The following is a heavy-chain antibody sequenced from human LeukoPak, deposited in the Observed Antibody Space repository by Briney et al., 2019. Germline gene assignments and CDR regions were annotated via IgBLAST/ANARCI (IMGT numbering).Heavy chain of an antibody. Sequence: KPSETLSLTCTVSGGSISSYYWSWIRQPPGKGLEWIGYIYYSGSTNYNPSLKSRVTISVDTSKNQFSLKLSSVTAADTAVYYCARGYSGSPYYFDYWGQGTLVTVSS. J-gene: IGHJ4*02. D-gene: IGHD1-26*01. CDR3: ARGYSGSPYYFDY. CDR2: IYYSGST. CDR1: GGSISSYY. V-gene: IGHV4-59*01.